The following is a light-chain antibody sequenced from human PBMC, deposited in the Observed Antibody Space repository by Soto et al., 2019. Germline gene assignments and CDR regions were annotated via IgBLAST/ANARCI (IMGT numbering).Light chain of an antibody. V-gene: IGKV3-20*01. CDR2: GAS. J-gene: IGKJ5*01. CDR1: QSVSSNY. CDR3: QQYSSSPIT. Sequence: ETALTQSPGTLSLSPGDRATLSCRASQSVSSNYLAWYQQKPGQTPRLLISGASSRATDIPDRFSGSGSGTDFTLPISRLEPDDFAVYYCQQYSSSPITFGQGTRLEIK.